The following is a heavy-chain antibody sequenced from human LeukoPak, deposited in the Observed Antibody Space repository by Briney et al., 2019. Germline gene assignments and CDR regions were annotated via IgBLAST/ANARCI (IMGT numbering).Heavy chain of an antibody. J-gene: IGHJ4*02. Sequence: GGSLRLSCAASGFTLSSYSMNWVRQAPGKGLEWVSSISSSSSYIYYADSVKGRFTISRDNAKNSLYLQMNSLRAEDTALYYCARARGYDFWSGTDYWGQGTLVTVSS. CDR2: ISSSSSYI. D-gene: IGHD3-3*01. V-gene: IGHV3-21*04. CDR3: ARARGYDFWSGTDY. CDR1: GFTLSSYS.